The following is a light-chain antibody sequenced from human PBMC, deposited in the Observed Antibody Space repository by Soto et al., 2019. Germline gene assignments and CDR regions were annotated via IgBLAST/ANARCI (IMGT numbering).Light chain of an antibody. CDR2: DAS. CDR3: QQLNKYPVT. J-gene: IGKJ5*01. Sequence: IQLTPSPSSLSASVGDRVTISCRASQDIGDYLAWYQQKPGEAPKLLIYDASTLQSGVPLRFGGSGYGTDFTLTISSRKPEDFATYYCQQLNKYPVTFGQGTRLEIK. CDR1: QDIGDY. V-gene: IGKV1-9*01.